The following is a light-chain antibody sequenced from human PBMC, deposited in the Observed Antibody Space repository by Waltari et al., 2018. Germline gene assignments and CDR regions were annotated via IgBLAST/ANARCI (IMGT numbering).Light chain of an antibody. Sequence: EIVMTQSPATLSVSPGERATLSCRASQNVNSNLAWYQQKPGRAPRLLIYTASTRATGISARFSGSGSGTEFSLTISSLQSEDFAVYYCQQYNEWPMYTFGQGTKLEIK. CDR3: QQYNEWPMYT. CDR1: QNVNSN. CDR2: TAS. J-gene: IGKJ2*01. V-gene: IGKV3-15*01.